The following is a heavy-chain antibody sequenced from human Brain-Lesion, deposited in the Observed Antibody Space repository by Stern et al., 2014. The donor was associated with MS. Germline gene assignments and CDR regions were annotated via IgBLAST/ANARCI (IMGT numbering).Heavy chain of an antibody. D-gene: IGHD3-10*01. V-gene: IGHV3-30*18. Sequence: VQLVASGGGVVQPGRSLRLPCTVSGFTFSSYGMHWVRQAPGKGLEWVSVIQYDGSDAYYAESVKGRFTISRDNSKNTLYLEMRSPRPEDTAVYYCVKRGISEVRGVRLGDYWGPGTLVIVSS. J-gene: IGHJ4*02. CDR1: GFTFSSYG. CDR3: VKRGISEVRGVRLGDY. CDR2: IQYDGSDA.